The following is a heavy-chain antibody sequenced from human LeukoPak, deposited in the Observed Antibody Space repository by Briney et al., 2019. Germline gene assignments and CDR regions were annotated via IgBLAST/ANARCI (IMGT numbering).Heavy chain of an antibody. CDR3: ARGEGAAYFDY. D-gene: IGHD1-26*01. CDR1: GYSFTSYW. J-gene: IGHJ4*02. V-gene: IGHV1-18*04. CDR2: ISAYNGNT. Sequence: GESLKISCKGSGYSFTSYWIGWVRQAPGQGLEWMGWISAYNGNTNYAQKLQGRVTMTTDTSTSTAYMELRSLRSDDTAVYYCARGEGAAYFDYWGQGTLVTVSS.